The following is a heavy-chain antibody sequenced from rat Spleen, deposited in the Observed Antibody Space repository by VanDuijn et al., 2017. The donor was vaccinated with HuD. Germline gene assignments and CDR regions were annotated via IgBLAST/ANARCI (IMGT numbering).Heavy chain of an antibody. V-gene: IGHV5-25*01. Sequence: EVQLVESGGGLVQPGRSMSLSCATSGFIFSNYYMVWVRQAPTKGLEWVASITTGGAITSYRDSVKGRFTISRDTAKSTLYLQMDSLRSEDTATYYCARLWVFDYWGQGVMVTVST. CDR1: GFIFSNYY. J-gene: IGHJ2*01. CDR2: ITTGGAIT. D-gene: IGHD1-7*01. CDR3: ARLWVFDY.